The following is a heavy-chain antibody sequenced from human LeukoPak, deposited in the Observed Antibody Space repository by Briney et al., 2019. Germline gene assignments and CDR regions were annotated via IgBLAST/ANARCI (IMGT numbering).Heavy chain of an antibody. CDR2: ISGSGGST. Sequence: GGSLRLSCAASGFTFSSYGMSWVRQAPGKGLEWVSAISGSGGSTYYADSVKGRFTISRDNSKNTLYLQMNSLRAEDTAVYYCAKAPSHGSGSYFFDYWGQGTLVTVSS. D-gene: IGHD3-10*01. CDR3: AKAPSHGSGSYFFDY. V-gene: IGHV3-23*01. J-gene: IGHJ4*02. CDR1: GFTFSSYG.